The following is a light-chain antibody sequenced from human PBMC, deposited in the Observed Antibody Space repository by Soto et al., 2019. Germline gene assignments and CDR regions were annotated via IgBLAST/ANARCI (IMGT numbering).Light chain of an antibody. V-gene: IGKV3-11*01. CDR1: QSVNIN. CDR3: QQRSNWPT. CDR2: GTS. J-gene: IGKJ5*01. Sequence: EIVLTQSPATLSLSPGERATLSCRASQSVNINLAWYQQKPGQAPRLLIYGTSTRATGVPARFSGSGSGTDFTLTISRLEPEDFAVYYCQQRSNWPTFGQGTRLEIK.